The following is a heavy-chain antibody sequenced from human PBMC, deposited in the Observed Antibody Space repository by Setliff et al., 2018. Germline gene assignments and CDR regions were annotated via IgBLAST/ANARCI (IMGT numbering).Heavy chain of an antibody. D-gene: IGHD2-15*01. CDR1: GGSISSGSYF. J-gene: IGHJ5*02. CDR3: ARDVVAAFGWFDP. V-gene: IGHV4-61*09. CDR2: IYTSGST. Sequence: SETLSLTCTVSGGSISSGSYFWSWIRQPAGKGLGWIGHIYTSGSTDYNPSLRSRVTISVDTSKNQISLKVKSVTAADTAVYYCARDVVAAFGWFDPWGQGTLVTVSS.